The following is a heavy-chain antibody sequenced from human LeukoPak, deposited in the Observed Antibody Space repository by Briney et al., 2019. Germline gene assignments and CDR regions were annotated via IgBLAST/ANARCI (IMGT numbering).Heavy chain of an antibody. CDR3: ATPGEYCSSTSCYPNFDY. Sequence: ASVKVSCKASGGTFSSYAISWVRQAPGQGLEWMGGIIPIFGTANYAQKFQGRVTITTDESTSTAYMELGSLRSEDTAVYYCATPGEYCSSTSCYPNFDYWGRGTLVTVSS. D-gene: IGHD2-2*01. CDR2: IIPIFGTA. V-gene: IGHV1-69*05. CDR1: GGTFSSYA. J-gene: IGHJ4*02.